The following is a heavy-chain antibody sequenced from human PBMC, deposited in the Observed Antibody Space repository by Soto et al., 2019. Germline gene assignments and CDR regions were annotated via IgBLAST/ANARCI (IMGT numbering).Heavy chain of an antibody. CDR2: INHSGST. V-gene: IGHV4-34*01. CDR3: ARARIAAARSFYY. Sequence: QVQLQQWGAGLLKPSETLSLTCAVYGGSFSGYYWSWIRQPPGKGLEWIGEINHSGSTNYNPSLKSRVTISVDTSKNQFSLKLSSVTAADTAVYYCARARIAAARSFYYWGQGTLVTVSS. J-gene: IGHJ4*02. D-gene: IGHD6-13*01. CDR1: GGSFSGYY.